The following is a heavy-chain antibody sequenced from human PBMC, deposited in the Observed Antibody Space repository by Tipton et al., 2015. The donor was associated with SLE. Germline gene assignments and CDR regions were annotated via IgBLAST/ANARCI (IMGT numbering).Heavy chain of an antibody. Sequence: TLSLTCSVSGGSISGFYWGWIRQAPGKRLEWIGYIYYSGTTNYNPSLKSRVTISVDPAKNQFSLKLTSVTAPDTAVYYCARGMVTWRGAIIGVDVWGQGTTVTVSS. CDR2: IYYSGTT. V-gene: IGHV4-59*08. J-gene: IGHJ6*02. D-gene: IGHD2-21*02. CDR3: ARGMVTWRGAIIGVDV. CDR1: GGSISGFY.